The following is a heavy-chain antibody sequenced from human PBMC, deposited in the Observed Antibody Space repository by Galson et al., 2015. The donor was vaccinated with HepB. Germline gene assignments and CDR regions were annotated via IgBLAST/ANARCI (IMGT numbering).Heavy chain of an antibody. Sequence: SLRLSCAASGFTFSSYGMHWVRQAPGKGLEWVAVIWYDGSNKYYADSVKGRFTISRDNSKNTLYLQMNSLRAEDTAVYYCARDGYGSGFDYWGQGTLVTVSS. CDR3: ARDGYGSGFDY. CDR1: GFTFSSYG. D-gene: IGHD3-10*01. CDR2: IWYDGSNK. V-gene: IGHV3-33*01. J-gene: IGHJ4*02.